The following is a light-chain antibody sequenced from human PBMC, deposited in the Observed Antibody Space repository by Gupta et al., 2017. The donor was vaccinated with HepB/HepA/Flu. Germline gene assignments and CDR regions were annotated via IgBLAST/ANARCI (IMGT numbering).Light chain of an antibody. Sequence: EIVMTQSPATLSVSPGKRATLSCRASQSISNNLAWYQHKPGQAPRLLIYGASTRATGVPARFSGSWSGTEFTLTITSLQSEDSAVYYCQQYSNWPMGSFGQGTKLEIK. J-gene: IGKJ2*04. CDR3: QQYSNWPMGS. V-gene: IGKV3-15*01. CDR1: QSISNN. CDR2: GAS.